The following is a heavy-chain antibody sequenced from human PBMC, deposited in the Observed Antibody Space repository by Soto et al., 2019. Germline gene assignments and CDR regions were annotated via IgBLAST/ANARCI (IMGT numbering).Heavy chain of an antibody. Sequence: ASVKVSCKASGYTFSSYGVTWVRQAPGHGLEWMGWISAYNGNIVYAEKFQGRVTMTTDTSTSTAYMEVRSLSSDDTAVYYCARVEDYFDSSGYAHWGQGTLVTVSS. D-gene: IGHD3-22*01. CDR3: ARVEDYFDSSGYAH. CDR2: ISAYNGNI. V-gene: IGHV1-18*04. J-gene: IGHJ4*02. CDR1: GYTFSSYG.